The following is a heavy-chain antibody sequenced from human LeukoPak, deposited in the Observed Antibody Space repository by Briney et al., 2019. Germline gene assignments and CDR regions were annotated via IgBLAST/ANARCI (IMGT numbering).Heavy chain of an antibody. CDR2: IYYSGSN. Sequence: SETLSLTCTVSGGSISSSSYYWGWIRQPPGKGLEWFGSIYYSGSNYYNPSLKSRVTISVDTSKNQFSLKLSSVTAADTAVYYCARGAYSRMAYNWFDPWGQGTLVTVSS. CDR1: GGSISSSSYY. CDR3: ARGAYSRMAYNWFDP. J-gene: IGHJ5*02. D-gene: IGHD6-13*01. V-gene: IGHV4-39*01.